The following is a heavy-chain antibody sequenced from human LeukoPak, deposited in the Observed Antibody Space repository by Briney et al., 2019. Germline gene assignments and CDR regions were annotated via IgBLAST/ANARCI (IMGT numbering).Heavy chain of an antibody. Sequence: PGGSLRLSCAASGFTFSSYAMSWVRQAPGKGVEWVSDISGSGGSTYYADSVKGRFTISRDNSRDTLYLQMNSLRAEDTAVYYCAKGYYDYVWGSYYFDYWGQGTLVTVSS. CDR2: ISGSGGST. D-gene: IGHD3-16*01. V-gene: IGHV3-23*01. CDR3: AKGYYDYVWGSYYFDY. J-gene: IGHJ4*02. CDR1: GFTFSSYA.